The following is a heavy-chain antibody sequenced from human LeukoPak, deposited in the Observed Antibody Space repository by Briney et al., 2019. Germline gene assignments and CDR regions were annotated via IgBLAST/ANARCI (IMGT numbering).Heavy chain of an antibody. CDR1: GGSVSGYY. D-gene: IGHD2-15*01. J-gene: IGHJ4*02. Sequence: SETLSLTCVVSGGSVSGYYWGWIRQPPGRGLEWIGNVYYSGSTNYNPSFKSRITISVDTSRNQFSLQLSSVTAADTAVYYCARIHRYCSGGACYVLDNWGQGTLVAVSS. CDR2: VYYSGST. CDR3: ARIHRYCSGGACYVLDN. V-gene: IGHV4-59*02.